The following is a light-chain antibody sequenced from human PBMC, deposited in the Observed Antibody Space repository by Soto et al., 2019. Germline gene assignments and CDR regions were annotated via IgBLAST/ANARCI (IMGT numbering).Light chain of an antibody. Sequence: EIVMTQSPATLSVSPGERATLSCRASQSISTHLAWYQQKPGQTPRLLIYGASTRAPGIAARFSGSGSGTEFTLTISSLQSEDFAVYYGQQYDSWPPYTFGQGTRLEIK. J-gene: IGKJ2*01. CDR1: QSISTH. V-gene: IGKV3-15*01. CDR2: GAS. CDR3: QQYDSWPPYT.